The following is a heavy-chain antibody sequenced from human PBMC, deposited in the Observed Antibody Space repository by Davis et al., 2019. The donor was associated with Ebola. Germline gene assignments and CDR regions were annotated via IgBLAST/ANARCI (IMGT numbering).Heavy chain of an antibody. J-gene: IGHJ4*02. D-gene: IGHD2-21*01. CDR3: ARIWHTSGDFDY. V-gene: IGHV4-34*01. CDR1: GGSFSGYY. CDR2: INHSGST. Sequence: SETLSLTCAVYGGSFSGYYWSWIRQPPGKGLEWIVEINHSGSTYYNPSLKSRVTISVDTSKNQFSLKLSSVTAADTAVYYCARIWHTSGDFDYWGQGTLVTVSS.